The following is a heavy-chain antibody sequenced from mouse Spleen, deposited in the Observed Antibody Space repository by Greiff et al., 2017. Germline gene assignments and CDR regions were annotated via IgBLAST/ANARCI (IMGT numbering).Heavy chain of an antibody. CDR2: ISYDGSN. D-gene: IGHD2-2*01. J-gene: IGHJ3*01. CDR3: ATPYGYDGEGFAY. Sequence: EVKLVESGPGLVKPSQSLSLTCSVTGYSITSGYYWNWIRQFPGNKLEWMGYISYDGSNNYNPSLKNRISITRDTSKNQFFLKLNSVTTEDTATYYCATPYGYDGEGFAYWGQGTLVTVSA. V-gene: IGHV3-6*01. CDR1: GYSITSGYY.